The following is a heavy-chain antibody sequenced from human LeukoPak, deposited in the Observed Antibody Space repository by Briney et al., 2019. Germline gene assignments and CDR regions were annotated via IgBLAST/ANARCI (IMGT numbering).Heavy chain of an antibody. J-gene: IGHJ6*02. D-gene: IGHD6-13*01. CDR2: IIPIFGTA. CDR3: ARDPKTYSSSWYSGVYGMDV. V-gene: IGHV1-69*13. Sequence: SVKVSCKASGGTFSSYAISWVRQAPGQGLEWMGGIIPIFGTANYAQKFQGRVTITADESTSTAYMELSSLRSEDTAVYYCARDPKTYSSSWYSGVYGMDVWGQGTTVTVSS. CDR1: GGTFSSYA.